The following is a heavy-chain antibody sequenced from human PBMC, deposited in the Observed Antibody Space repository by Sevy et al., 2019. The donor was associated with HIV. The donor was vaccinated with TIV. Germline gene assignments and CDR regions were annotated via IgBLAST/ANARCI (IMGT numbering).Heavy chain of an antibody. CDR2: ISYIGST. CDR1: GGSLSSGSYY. V-gene: IGHV4-61*01. CDR3: VRDRIAAAGGYFDN. J-gene: IGHJ4*02. Sequence: SQTLSLTCTVSGGSLSSGSYYWSWIRQPPGKGLGWIGYISYIGSTNYNPSLKRRVTISVDTSKNQLSLRLTSVTAADTAVYYCVRDRIAAAGGYFDNWGQGTLVTVSS. D-gene: IGHD6-13*01.